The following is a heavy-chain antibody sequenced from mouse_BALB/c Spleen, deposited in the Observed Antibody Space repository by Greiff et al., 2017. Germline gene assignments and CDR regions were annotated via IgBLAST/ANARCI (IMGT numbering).Heavy chain of an antibody. CDR3: ARGDPRAYYFDY. CDR2: INPSTGYT. J-gene: IGHJ2*01. D-gene: IGHD3-3*01. V-gene: IGHV1-7*01. CDR1: GYTFTSYW. Sequence: QVQLKQSGAELAKPGASVKMSCKASGYTFTSYWMHWVKQRPGQGLEWIGYINPSTGYTEYNQKFKDKATLTADKSSSTAYMQLSSLTSEDSAVYYCARGDPRAYYFDYWGQGTTLTVSS.